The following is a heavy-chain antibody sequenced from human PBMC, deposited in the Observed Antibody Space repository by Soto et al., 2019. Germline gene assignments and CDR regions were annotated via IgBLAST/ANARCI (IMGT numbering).Heavy chain of an antibody. CDR3: AKGGRQWLVTSDFNY. Sequence: GGSLRLSCAASGFTFSSYAMYWVRQAPGKGLEWVAEIWYDGNNKYYADSAKGRFTISRDSSKNTVSLEMTSLRAEDTAVYYCAKGGRQWLVTSDFNYWGQGALVTVSS. J-gene: IGHJ4*02. D-gene: IGHD6-19*01. V-gene: IGHV3-30*02. CDR2: IWYDGNNK. CDR1: GFTFSSYA.